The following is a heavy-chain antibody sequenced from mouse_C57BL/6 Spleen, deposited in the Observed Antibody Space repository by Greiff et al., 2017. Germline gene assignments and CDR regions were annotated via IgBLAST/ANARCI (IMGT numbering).Heavy chain of an antibody. J-gene: IGHJ1*03. CDR2: FHPYNDDT. CDR1: GYTFTTYP. CDR3: ARAIYYGSKSNWYFDV. Sequence: VKLMESGAELVKPGASVKMSCKASGYTFTTYPIEWMKQNHGKSLEWIGNFHPYNDDTKYNEKFKGKATLTVEKSSSTVYLELSRLTSDDSAVYYCARAIYYGSKSNWYFDVWGTGTTVTVSS. D-gene: IGHD1-1*01. V-gene: IGHV1-47*01.